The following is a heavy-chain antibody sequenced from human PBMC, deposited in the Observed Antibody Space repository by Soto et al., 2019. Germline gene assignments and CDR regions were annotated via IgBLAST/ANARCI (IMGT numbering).Heavy chain of an antibody. J-gene: IGHJ4*02. CDR1: GYTFTSCA. V-gene: IGHV1-3*01. Sequence: ASVKVSCKASGYTFTSCAMHWVRQAPGQRLEWMGWINAGNGNTKYSQKFQGRVTITRDTSASTAYMELSSLRSEDTAVYYCARDMGFGLSDYWGQGTLVTVSS. CDR2: INAGNGNT. D-gene: IGHD3-10*01. CDR3: ARDMGFGLSDY.